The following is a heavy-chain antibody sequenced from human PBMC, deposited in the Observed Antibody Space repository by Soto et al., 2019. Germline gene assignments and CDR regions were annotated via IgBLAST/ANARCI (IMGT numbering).Heavy chain of an antibody. V-gene: IGHV4-31*03. CDR1: GGSISSGDYY. CDR2: IHYSGST. J-gene: IGHJ4*02. Sequence: QVQLQESGPGLVKPAQTLSLTCTVSGGSISSGDYYWSWIRQHPGKGLECIGNIHYSGSTYYNPSLESRVTISRDTSKNQFSLKVSSVTAADTAVYYCARDSGAARSLDYWGQGTLVTVSS. CDR3: ARDSGAARSLDY. D-gene: IGHD6-6*01.